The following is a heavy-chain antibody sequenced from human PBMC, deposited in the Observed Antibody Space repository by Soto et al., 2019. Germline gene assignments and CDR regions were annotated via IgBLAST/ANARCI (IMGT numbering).Heavy chain of an antibody. CDR3: ARDFWSGYYTYNWFDP. CDR1: VFTFSSYS. D-gene: IGHD3-3*01. J-gene: IGHJ5*02. V-gene: IGHV3-21*01. CDR2: ISSSSSYI. Sequence: GPLRLSCPASVFTFSSYSMNWVRQAPGKGLEWVSSISSSSSYIYYADSVKGRFTISRDNAKNSLYLQMNSLRAEDTAVYYCARDFWSGYYTYNWFDPWGQGTLVTVSS.